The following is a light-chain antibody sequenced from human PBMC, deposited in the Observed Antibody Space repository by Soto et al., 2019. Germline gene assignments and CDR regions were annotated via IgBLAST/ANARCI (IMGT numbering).Light chain of an antibody. CDR1: QSVSSY. V-gene: IGKV3-11*01. CDR3: QQRSNGFT. J-gene: IGKJ3*01. Sequence: EIVLTQSPATLSLSPGERATLSCRASQSVSSYLAWYQQKPGQAPRLLIYDASNRATGIPARFSGSGSGTDFTLTISSLEPEDFAVYYCQQRSNGFTFGPGT. CDR2: DAS.